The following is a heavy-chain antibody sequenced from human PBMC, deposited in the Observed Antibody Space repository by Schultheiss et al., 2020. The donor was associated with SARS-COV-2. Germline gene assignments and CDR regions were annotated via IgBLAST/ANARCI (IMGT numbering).Heavy chain of an antibody. Sequence: GESLKISCAASGFTFSSYGMHWVRQAPGKGLEWVAVIWYDGSNKYYADSVKGRFTISRDNSKNTLYLQMNSLRAEDTAVYYCARDQPYYCSSTSCPYYYYYGMDVWGQGTTVTVSS. V-gene: IGHV3-33*01. D-gene: IGHD2-2*01. CDR1: GFTFSSYG. CDR3: ARDQPYYCSSTSCPYYYYYGMDV. J-gene: IGHJ6*02. CDR2: IWYDGSNK.